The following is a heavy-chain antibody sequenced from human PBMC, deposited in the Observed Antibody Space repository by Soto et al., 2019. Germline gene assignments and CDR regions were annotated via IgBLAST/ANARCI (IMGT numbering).Heavy chain of an antibody. D-gene: IGHD5-12*01. Sequence: QITLKESGPTLVKPTQTLTLTCTFSGFSLSTSGVGVGWIRQPPGKALEWLTFIYWDDDKRNSPFLKSRPTIKKPPSKNQVFLTKTNMHPVTTPTYYFAPLLLAAITYYFDSWGQGTLAPAST. V-gene: IGHV2-5*02. CDR2: IYWDDDK. CDR1: GFSLSTSGVG. CDR3: APLLLAAITYYFDS. J-gene: IGHJ4*02.